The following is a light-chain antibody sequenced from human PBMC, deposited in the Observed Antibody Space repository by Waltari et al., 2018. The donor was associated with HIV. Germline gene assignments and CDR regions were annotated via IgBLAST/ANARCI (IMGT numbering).Light chain of an antibody. CDR3: QQYYTFPRT. Sequence: DLQITHSPPPLSASVGQRVTITCRASQPVRSSLGWYQQRPGKAPKSLVYRASKLQTEVPSRFSAGGSGTNFSLTINSLKPEDFATYICQQYYTFPRTFGRGTRVDMK. V-gene: IGKV1D-16*01. J-gene: IGKJ1*01. CDR1: QPVRSS. CDR2: RAS.